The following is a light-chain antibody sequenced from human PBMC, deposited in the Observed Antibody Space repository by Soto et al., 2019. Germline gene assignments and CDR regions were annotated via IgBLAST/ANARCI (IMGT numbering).Light chain of an antibody. J-gene: IGKJ5*01. Sequence: IQITQSPSSLSASVGDRFTITCRASQSISSYLNWYQQKPGKAPKLLIYAASSLQSGVPSRFSGSGSGTDFTLTISSLQPEDFATYYCQQSYSTPITFGQGTRLEIK. CDR3: QQSYSTPIT. CDR2: AAS. V-gene: IGKV1-39*01. CDR1: QSISSY.